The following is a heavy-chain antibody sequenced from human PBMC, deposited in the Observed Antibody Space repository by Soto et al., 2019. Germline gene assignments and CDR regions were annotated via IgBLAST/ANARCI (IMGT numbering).Heavy chain of an antibody. V-gene: IGHV3-74*01. Sequence: EVQLEESGGGLVQPGGSLRLSCAASGFTFVSYWMHWVRQAPGKGPVWVSRISGDGRGTVYADSVKGRFTISRDNAKNTLYLQMNSLRAEDTALYYCARSSRADFDYWGQGALVTVSS. CDR2: ISGDGRGT. J-gene: IGHJ4*02. CDR3: ARSSRADFDY. CDR1: GFTFVSYW.